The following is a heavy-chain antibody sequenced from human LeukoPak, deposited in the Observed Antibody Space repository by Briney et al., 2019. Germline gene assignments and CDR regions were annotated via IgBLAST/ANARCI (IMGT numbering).Heavy chain of an antibody. V-gene: IGHV3-49*04. D-gene: IGHD5-24*01. CDR1: GFTFGDYT. J-gene: IGHJ4*02. Sequence: GGSLRLSCTASGFTFGDYTMSWVRQAPGKGLEWVGFIRSKAYGGTTEYAASVKGRFTISRDDSKNIAYVQMNGLKTDDTAVYYCTREGGDGPQLRGHFDYWGQGTLVTVSS. CDR3: TREGGDGPQLRGHFDY. CDR2: IRSKAYGGTT.